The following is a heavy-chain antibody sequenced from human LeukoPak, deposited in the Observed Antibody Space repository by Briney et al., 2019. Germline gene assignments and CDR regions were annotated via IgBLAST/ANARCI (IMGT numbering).Heavy chain of an antibody. CDR1: GGSISSYY. D-gene: IGHD2-21*01. V-gene: IGHV4-59*12. CDR3: ARDVVRDYFDS. J-gene: IGHJ4*02. Sequence: SETLSLTCTVSGGSISSYYWSWIRQPPGKGLEWIGYIYYSGSTNYNPSLKSRVTISVDTSKNQFSLKLSSVTAADTAVYYCARDVVRDYFDSWGQGTLVTVSS. CDR2: IYYSGST.